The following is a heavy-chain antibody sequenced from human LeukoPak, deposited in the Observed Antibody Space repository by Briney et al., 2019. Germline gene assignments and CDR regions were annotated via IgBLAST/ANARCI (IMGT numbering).Heavy chain of an antibody. CDR1: GGSFSGYY. D-gene: IGHD6-13*01. CDR2: INHSGST. J-gene: IGHJ6*03. CDR3: ARQVSMYSSSWAANYYYYYMDV. Sequence: PSETLSLTCAVYGGSFSGYYWSWIRQPPGKGRQWIGEINHSGSTSYNPSLKSRVTISVDTSKNQFSLKLSSVTAADTAVYYCARQVSMYSSSWAANYYYYYMDVWGKGTTVTISS. V-gene: IGHV4-34*01.